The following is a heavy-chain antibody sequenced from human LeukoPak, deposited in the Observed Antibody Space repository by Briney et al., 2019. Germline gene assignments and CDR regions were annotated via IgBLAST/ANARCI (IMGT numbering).Heavy chain of an antibody. J-gene: IGHJ4*02. CDR1: GGSISSSTYF. Sequence: SETPSLTCPVSGGSISSSTYFWGWIRQPPGKRLEWLGSIYYSGITYCNPSLKSRVTMSVDTSKNQFSLKLSSVTAADTAVYYCARIAATGTTFGSFDYWGQGTLVTVSS. CDR2: IYYSGIT. V-gene: IGHV4-39*01. CDR3: ARIAATGTTFGSFDY. D-gene: IGHD6-13*01.